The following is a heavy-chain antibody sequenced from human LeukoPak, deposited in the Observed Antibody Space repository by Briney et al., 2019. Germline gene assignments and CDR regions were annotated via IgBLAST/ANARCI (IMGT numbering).Heavy chain of an antibody. CDR2: IYYSGST. CDR3: ARLDDIFTGDNRGSY. J-gene: IGHJ4*02. CDR1: GGSISSSSYN. D-gene: IGHD3-9*01. V-gene: IGHV4-39*01. Sequence: SETLCLTCTASGGSISSSSYNWGWIRQPQGKGLEWIVSIYYSGSTYYNPSLKSRVSRSVDTSKNQFSLKLSSVTAADTAAYYCARLDDIFTGDNRGSYWGQETLVTLSS.